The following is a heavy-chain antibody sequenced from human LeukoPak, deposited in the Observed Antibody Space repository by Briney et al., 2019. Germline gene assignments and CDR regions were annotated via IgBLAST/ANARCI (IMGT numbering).Heavy chain of an antibody. CDR2: VTGSGGDT. CDR3: ARDRRYCSGGSCYFDYFFDY. D-gene: IGHD2-15*01. J-gene: IGHJ4*02. V-gene: IGHV3-23*01. CDR1: GFTFSNYA. Sequence: GGSLRLSCAASGFTFSNYAMSWVRQTPGKGLECVSVVTGSGGDTYYTGSVNGRFTISRDNSQNTLYLQMNSLRTEDTALYFCARDRRYCSGGSCYFDYFFDYWGQGTLVTVSS.